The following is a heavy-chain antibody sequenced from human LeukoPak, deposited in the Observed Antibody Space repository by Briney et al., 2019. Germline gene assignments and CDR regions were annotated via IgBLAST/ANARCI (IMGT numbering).Heavy chain of an antibody. CDR2: IYSSGST. J-gene: IGHJ3*02. D-gene: IGHD2-2*02. Sequence: PSETLSLTCTVSGGSISSYYWNWIRQPAGKGLEWIGRIYSSGSTNYNPSLKSRVTVSVDTSKNQFSLKLSSVTAADTAVYYCAGHTAQDAFDIWGQGTMVTVSS. V-gene: IGHV4-4*07. CDR3: AGHTAQDAFDI. CDR1: GGSISSYY.